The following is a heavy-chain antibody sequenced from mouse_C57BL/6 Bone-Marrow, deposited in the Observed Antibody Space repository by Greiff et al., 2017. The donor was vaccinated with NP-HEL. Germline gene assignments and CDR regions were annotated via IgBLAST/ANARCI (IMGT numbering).Heavy chain of an antibody. CDR1: GYSITSGYY. V-gene: IGHV3-6*01. CDR3: ARRNGRGDY. Sequence: VQLKESGPGLVKPSQSLSLTCSVTGYSITSGYYWNWIRQFPGNKLEWMGYISYDGSNNYNPSLKNRISITRDTAKNQFFLKLNSVTTEDTATYYCARRNGRGDYWGQGTTLTVSS. D-gene: IGHD1-1*01. J-gene: IGHJ2*01. CDR2: ISYDGSN.